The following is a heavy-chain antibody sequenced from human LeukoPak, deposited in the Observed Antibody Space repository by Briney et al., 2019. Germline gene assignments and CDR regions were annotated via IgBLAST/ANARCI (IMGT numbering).Heavy chain of an antibody. CDR3: ARRNRYCNGGSCAHHHDS. D-gene: IGHD2-15*01. V-gene: IGHV4-39*07. CDR2: ISYIGTT. Sequence: SETLSLTCTVSGDSISSRTSDFWGWTRQSPGKGLEWIAEISYIGTTFYNPSLESRVSISLDTSKNQFSLKLNAVTAADTALYYCARRNRYCNGGSCAHHHDSWGQGTLVIVSS. CDR1: GDSISSRTSDF. J-gene: IGHJ4*02.